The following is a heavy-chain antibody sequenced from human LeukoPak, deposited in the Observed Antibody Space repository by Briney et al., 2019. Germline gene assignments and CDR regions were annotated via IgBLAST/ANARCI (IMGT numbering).Heavy chain of an antibody. CDR1: GYTFTSYY. Sequence: GASVKVSCKASGYTFTSYYMHWVRQAPGQGLEWMGMINPSGGSTSYAQKFQGRVTMTRDTSTSTAYMELSSLRSEDTAVYYCATRRGYCSGGSRYTAPFDYWGQGTLVTVSS. V-gene: IGHV1-46*01. J-gene: IGHJ4*02. CDR2: INPSGGST. D-gene: IGHD2-15*01. CDR3: ATRRGYCSGGSRYTAPFDY.